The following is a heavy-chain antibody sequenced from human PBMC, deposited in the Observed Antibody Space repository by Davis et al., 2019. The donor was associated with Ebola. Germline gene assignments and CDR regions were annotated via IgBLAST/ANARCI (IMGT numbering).Heavy chain of an antibody. CDR2: INPNSGGT. J-gene: IGHJ5*02. CDR3: ARVSSSWYEGWFDP. V-gene: IGHV1-2*06. CDR1: RYTFTGYY. D-gene: IGHD6-13*01. Sequence: ASVKVSCKASRYTFTGYYMHWVRQAPGQGLEWMGRINPNSGGTNYAQKFQGRVTMTRDTSISTAYMELSRLRSDDTAVYYCARVSSSWYEGWFDPWGQGTLVTVSS.